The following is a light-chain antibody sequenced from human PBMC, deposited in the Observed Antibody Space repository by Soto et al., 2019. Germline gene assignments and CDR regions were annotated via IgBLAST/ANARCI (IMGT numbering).Light chain of an antibody. J-gene: IGKJ2*01. CDR1: QTISSW. CDR2: KAS. V-gene: IGKV1-5*03. CDR3: QQYNSYPYT. Sequence: DIQMTQSPSTLSGSVGDRVTITCRASQTISSWLAWYQKKPGKAPKLLIYKASSLESGVPSRFSGSGSGTEFTLTISSLQPDDFATYYCQQYNSYPYTFGQGTKVDIK.